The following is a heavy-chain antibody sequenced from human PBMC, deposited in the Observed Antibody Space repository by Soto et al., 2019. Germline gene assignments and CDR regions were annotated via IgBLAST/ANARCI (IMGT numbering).Heavy chain of an antibody. Sequence: EVQLLESGGGLVQPGGSLRLSCAASGFIFSSYAMSWVRQAPGKGLEWVSAISGSGGSTYYADSVKGRFTISRDNSKNTLYLQMNSLRAEDTAVYYCAKGLVSYDFWSGYVGYYGMDVWGQGTTVTVSS. CDR3: AKGLVSYDFWSGYVGYYGMDV. CDR1: GFIFSSYA. V-gene: IGHV3-23*01. CDR2: ISGSGGST. D-gene: IGHD3-3*01. J-gene: IGHJ6*02.